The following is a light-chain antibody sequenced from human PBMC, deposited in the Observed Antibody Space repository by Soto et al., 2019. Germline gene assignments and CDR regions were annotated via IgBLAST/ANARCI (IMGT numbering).Light chain of an antibody. J-gene: IGKJ2*01. CDR2: DAS. CDR3: QQYGSSPRT. V-gene: IGKV3-20*01. Sequence: EIVLTQSPGTLYLSPGERATLSCRASQSVRSNHLAWYQQKPGQAPRLLIYDASSRATGIPDRFSGSGSGTDFTLTIRRLEHEDFAVYYCQQYGSSPRTFGRGTKLEI. CDR1: QSVRSNH.